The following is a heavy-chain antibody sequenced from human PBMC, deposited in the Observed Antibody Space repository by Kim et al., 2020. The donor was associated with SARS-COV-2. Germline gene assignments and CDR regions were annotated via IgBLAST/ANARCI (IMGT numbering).Heavy chain of an antibody. CDR3: ARDPSVTDWYFDL. J-gene: IGHJ2*01. V-gene: IGHV4-59*01. D-gene: IGHD2-21*02. CDR1: GGSISSYY. CDR2: IYYSGST. Sequence: SETLSLTCTVSGGSISSYYWSWIRQPPGKGLEWIGYIYYSGSTNYNPSLKSRVTISVDTSKNQFSLKLSSVTAADTAVYYCARDPSVTDWYFDLWGRGTL.